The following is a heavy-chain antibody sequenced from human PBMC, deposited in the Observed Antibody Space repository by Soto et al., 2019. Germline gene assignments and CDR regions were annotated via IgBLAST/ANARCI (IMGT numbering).Heavy chain of an antibody. CDR2: ISGYNGNT. Sequence: ASVKVSCKTSGYTFFSYGISWVRQAPGQGLEWMGWISGYNGNTNYAQKFQARVTMTADTSTRTAYMELRSLGSDDTAVYYCASSCSRTSCYHNWFDPWGRGTLVTVSS. J-gene: IGHJ5*02. D-gene: IGHD2-2*01. CDR1: GYTFFSYG. CDR3: ASSCSRTSCYHNWFDP. V-gene: IGHV1-18*01.